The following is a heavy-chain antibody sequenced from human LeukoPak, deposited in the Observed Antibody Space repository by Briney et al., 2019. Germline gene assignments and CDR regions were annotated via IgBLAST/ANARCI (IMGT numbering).Heavy chain of an antibody. J-gene: IGHJ5*02. V-gene: IGHV4-4*07. CDR1: GGSISSYY. CDR2: IYTSGST. Sequence: SETLSLTCTVSGGSISSYYWSWIRQPAGKGLEWIGRIYTSGSTNYNPSLKSRVTMSVDTSKNQFSLKLSSVTAADTAVYYCASEGLWFGELSWFDPWGRGTLVTVSS. CDR3: ASEGLWFGELSWFDP. D-gene: IGHD3-10*01.